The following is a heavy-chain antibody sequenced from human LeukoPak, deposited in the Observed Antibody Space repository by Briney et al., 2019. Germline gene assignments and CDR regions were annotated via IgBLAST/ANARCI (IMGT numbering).Heavy chain of an antibody. V-gene: IGHV1-2*02. D-gene: IGHD3-3*01. J-gene: IGHJ6*03. Sequence: ASVKVSCKASGYTFTGYYMHWVRQAPGQGLEWMGWINPNSGGTNYAQKFQGRVTMTRDTSISTAYMELSRLRSDDTAVYYCARSATIFPEYYMDVWGKGTTVTVSS. CDR2: INPNSGGT. CDR3: ARSATIFPEYYMDV. CDR1: GYTFTGYY.